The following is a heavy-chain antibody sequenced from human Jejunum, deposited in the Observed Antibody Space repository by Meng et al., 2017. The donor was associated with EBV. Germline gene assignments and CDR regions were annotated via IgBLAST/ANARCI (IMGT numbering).Heavy chain of an antibody. CDR2: IDHTGTST. CDR1: GFTFNSNW. Sequence: EVELVESGGGYVQPGGCLRLPCTGSGFTFNSNWMHWVRQAPGKGLVWVSSIDHTGTSTSYADSVKGRFTISRDNAKNTLYLELNSLRPEDTAVYYCARAEFSGPSLVYWGQGTLVTVSS. CDR3: ARAEFSGPSLVY. J-gene: IGHJ4*02. D-gene: IGHD5-12*01. V-gene: IGHV3-74*01.